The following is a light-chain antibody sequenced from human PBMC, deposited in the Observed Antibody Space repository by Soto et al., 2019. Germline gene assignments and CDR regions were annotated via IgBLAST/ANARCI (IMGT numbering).Light chain of an antibody. CDR3: TSYTISSTLVV. CDR2: EVS. CDR1: SIYNY. J-gene: IGLJ3*02. V-gene: IGLV2-14*01. Sequence: QSALTQPAFVSGSPGQSITISCTGTSIYNYVSWYQHHPGKAPKLMIYEVSNRPSGVSHRFSGSRSGNTASLTISGLQAEDEADYYCTSYTISSTLVVFGGGTKLTVL.